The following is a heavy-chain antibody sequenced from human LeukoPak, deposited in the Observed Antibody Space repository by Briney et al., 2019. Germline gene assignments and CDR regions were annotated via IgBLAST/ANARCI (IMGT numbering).Heavy chain of an antibody. CDR3: ARHPTVVTPLDAFDI. J-gene: IGHJ3*02. CDR1: GYTFTSYT. V-gene: IGHV7-4-1*02. D-gene: IGHD4-23*01. Sequence: ASVKVACKASGYTFTSYTMNWVRQAPGQGLEWMGGINTNTGNPTYAQGFTGRFVFSLDTSVSTAYLQISSLKAEDTAVYYCARHPTVVTPLDAFDIWAQGTMVTVSS. CDR2: INTNTGNP.